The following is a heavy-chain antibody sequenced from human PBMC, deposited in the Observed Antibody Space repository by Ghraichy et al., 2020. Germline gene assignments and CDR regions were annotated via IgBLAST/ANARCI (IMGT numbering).Heavy chain of an antibody. CDR2: INGHNGNT. Sequence: ASVKVSCKASGYTFISYSLSWVRQAPGQGLEWMGWINGHNGNTNYAQQLQGRISLTTDTSTSTAYMELRNLRSDDTAVYYCATLQSDKSSNNYYGMDVWGQGTTVTVS. CDR3: ATLQSDKSSNNYYGMDV. J-gene: IGHJ6*02. V-gene: IGHV1-18*04. D-gene: IGHD4-11*01. CDR1: GYTFISYS.